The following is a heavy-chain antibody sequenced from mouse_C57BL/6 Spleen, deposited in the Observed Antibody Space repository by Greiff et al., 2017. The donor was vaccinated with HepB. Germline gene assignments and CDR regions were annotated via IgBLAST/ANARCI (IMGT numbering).Heavy chain of an antibody. CDR1: GYTFTSYW. D-gene: IGHD3-1*01. J-gene: IGHJ2*01. Sequence: VQLQQSGAELVKPGASVKLSCKASGYTFTSYWMHWVKQRPGQGLEWIGMIHPNSGSTNYNEKFKSKATLTVDKSSSPAYMQLSSLTSEDSAVYYCATPRAVFDYWGQGTTLTVSS. CDR3: ATPRAVFDY. CDR2: IHPNSGST. V-gene: IGHV1-64*01.